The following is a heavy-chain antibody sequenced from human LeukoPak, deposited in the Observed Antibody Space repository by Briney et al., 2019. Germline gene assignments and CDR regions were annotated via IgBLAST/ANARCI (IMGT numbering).Heavy chain of an antibody. D-gene: IGHD1-20*01. V-gene: IGHV4-59*01. CDR3: ARALRARISGTTASVYGMDV. CDR1: VGSISSYY. Sequence: PSETLSLTCTVSVGSISSYYWSWIRQPPGKGREGVGYIYYSGSTNYNPSLKSRVSISVATSKNQFSLKLSSVTAADTAAYYCARALRARISGTTASVYGMDVWGQGTTVTVSS. CDR2: IYYSGST. J-gene: IGHJ6*02.